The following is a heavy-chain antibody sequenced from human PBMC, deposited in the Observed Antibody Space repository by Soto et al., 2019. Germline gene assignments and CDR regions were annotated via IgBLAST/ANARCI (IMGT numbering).Heavy chain of an antibody. Sequence: EVQLLESGGGLVQPGGSPRLSCAASGFTFRTYAMNWVRQAPGKGLEWVSTITGSGGSTYYADSVKGRFTISRDNSKNTLYLQMHSLRVEDTAVYYCAKDKGDTAIGRFDYWGQGTLVTVSS. D-gene: IGHD2-21*02. J-gene: IGHJ4*02. CDR3: AKDKGDTAIGRFDY. CDR2: ITGSGGST. CDR1: GFTFRTYA. V-gene: IGHV3-23*01.